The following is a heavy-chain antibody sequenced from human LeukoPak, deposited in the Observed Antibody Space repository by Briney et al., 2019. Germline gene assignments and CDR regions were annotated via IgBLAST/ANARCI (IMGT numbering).Heavy chain of an antibody. CDR3: ASYYGGKSLIFDY. CDR1: GGSISSGSYY. J-gene: IGHJ4*02. D-gene: IGHD4-23*01. Sequence: SQTLSLTCTVSGGSISSGSYYWSWIRQPAGKGLEWIGRIYTSGSTNYNPSLKSRVTISVDTSKNQFSLKLSSVTAADTAVYCCASYYGGKSLIFDYWGQGTLVTVSS. CDR2: IYTSGST. V-gene: IGHV4-61*02.